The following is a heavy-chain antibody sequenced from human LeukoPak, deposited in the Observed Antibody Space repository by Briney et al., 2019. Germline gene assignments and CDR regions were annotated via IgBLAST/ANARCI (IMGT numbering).Heavy chain of an antibody. Sequence: GGSLRLSCAASGFTFSNYGMHWVRQAPGRGLEWVAFISYDGSNKYYADSVKGRFTISRDNAKNSLYLQMNSLRAEDTAVYYCAREGIAKYYGSGTGAFDIWGQGTMVTVSS. CDR1: GFTFSNYG. D-gene: IGHD3-10*01. J-gene: IGHJ3*02. CDR2: ISYDGSNK. V-gene: IGHV3-30*03. CDR3: AREGIAKYYGSGTGAFDI.